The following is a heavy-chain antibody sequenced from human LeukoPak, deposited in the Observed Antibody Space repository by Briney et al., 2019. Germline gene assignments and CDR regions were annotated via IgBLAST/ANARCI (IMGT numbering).Heavy chain of an antibody. Sequence: SETLSLTCTVSGGSFSSGSYYWNWIRQPPGKGLEWIGYFYYSGSTNYNPSLKSRVTISLDTSKNQFSLKLSSVTAADTAVYYCERSPNSSGWYTYWGERTLLSVSS. CDR2: FYYSGST. V-gene: IGHV4-61*01. J-gene: IGHJ4*02. CDR1: GGSFSSGSYY. D-gene: IGHD6-19*01. CDR3: ERSPNSSGWYTY.